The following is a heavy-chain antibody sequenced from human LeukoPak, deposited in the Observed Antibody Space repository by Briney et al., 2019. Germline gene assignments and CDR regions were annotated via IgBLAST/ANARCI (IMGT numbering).Heavy chain of an antibody. CDR2: ISSSSSYI. V-gene: IGHV3-21*01. Sequence: GGSLRLSCAASGFTFSSYSMNWVRQAPGKGLEWVSSISSSSSYIYYADSVKGRFTISRDNAKNSLYLQMNSLRAEDTAVYYCARQTQVLLWFGELSDWFDPWGQGTLVTVSS. J-gene: IGHJ5*02. CDR3: ARQTQVLLWFGELSDWFDP. D-gene: IGHD3-10*01. CDR1: GFTFSSYS.